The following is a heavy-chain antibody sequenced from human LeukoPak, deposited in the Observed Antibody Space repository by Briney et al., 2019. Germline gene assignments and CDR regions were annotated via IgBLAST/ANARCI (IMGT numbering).Heavy chain of an antibody. J-gene: IGHJ4*02. CDR3: AKTYYYDSSGYPYYFDY. Sequence: GRSLRLSCAASGFTFSSYGMHWVRQAPGKGLEWVAVISYDGSNKYYADSVKGRFTISRDNSKNTLYLQMNSLRAEDTAVYYCAKTYYYDSSGYPYYFDYWGQGTLVTVSS. CDR2: ISYDGSNK. D-gene: IGHD3-22*01. CDR1: GFTFSSYG. V-gene: IGHV3-30*18.